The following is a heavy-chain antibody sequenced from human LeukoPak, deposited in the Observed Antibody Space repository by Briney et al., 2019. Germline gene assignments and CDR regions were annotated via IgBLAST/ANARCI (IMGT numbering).Heavy chain of an antibody. V-gene: IGHV4-59*08. CDR1: GGSISSYY. Sequence: SETLSLTCSVSGGSISSYYWSWIRQPPGKGLEWIGYIYYSGSTNYNPSLKSRVTISVDTSKNQFSLKLSSVTAADTAVYYCARVGATEGYWFDPWGQGTLVTVSS. D-gene: IGHD1-26*01. CDR2: IYYSGST. J-gene: IGHJ5*02. CDR3: ARVGATEGYWFDP.